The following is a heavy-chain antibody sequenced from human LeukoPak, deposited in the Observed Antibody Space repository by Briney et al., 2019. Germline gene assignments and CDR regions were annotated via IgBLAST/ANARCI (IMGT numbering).Heavy chain of an antibody. V-gene: IGHV4-39*01. D-gene: IGHD3-10*01. CDR2: IYYSGST. CDR1: GGSISGSSYY. CDR3: ARQITMVWGVTVTDWFDP. J-gene: IGHJ5*02. Sequence: SETLSLTCTVSGGSISGSSYYWGWIRQPPGKGLEWIGSIYYSGSTYYNPSLKSRVTISVDTSKNQFSLKLSSVTAADTAVYYCARQITMVWGVTVTDWFDPWGQGTLVTVSS.